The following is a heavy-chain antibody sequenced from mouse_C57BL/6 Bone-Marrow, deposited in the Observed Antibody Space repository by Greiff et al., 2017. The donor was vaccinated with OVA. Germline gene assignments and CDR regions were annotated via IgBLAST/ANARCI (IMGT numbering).Heavy chain of an antibody. V-gene: IGHV1-61*01. CDR1: GYTFTSYW. CDR3: ARSDGSRSRYFDV. J-gene: IGHJ1*03. D-gene: IGHD1-1*01. Sequence: QVQLQQPGAELVRPGSSVKLSCKASGYTFTSYWMDWVKQRPGQGLEWIGYIYPSDSDTHYNQKFKDKATLTVDKSSSTAYMQLSSLTSVDSAVYCCARSDGSRSRYFDVWGTGTTVTVSS. CDR2: IYPSDSDT.